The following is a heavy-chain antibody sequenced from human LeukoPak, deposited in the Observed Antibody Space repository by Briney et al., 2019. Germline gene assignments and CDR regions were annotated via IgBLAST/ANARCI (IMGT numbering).Heavy chain of an antibody. CDR2: ISASNGNT. CDR3: ARYLSGPKAWTAAGAEYFQY. Sequence: GAPVKASCKASVSPFTSYGTTWVRQAPGQGLEWMGWISASNGNTDYAQKFQGRVTMTTETSTSTAYMELRSLRSDDTAVYYCARYLSGPKAWTAAGAEYFQYWGQGTLVTVSS. J-gene: IGHJ1*01. V-gene: IGHV1-18*01. D-gene: IGHD6-13*01. CDR1: VSPFTSYG.